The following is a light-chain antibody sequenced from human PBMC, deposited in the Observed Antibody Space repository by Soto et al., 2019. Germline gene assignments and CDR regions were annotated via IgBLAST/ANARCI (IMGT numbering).Light chain of an antibody. V-gene: IGKV3-15*01. CDR3: QQYHDWPLT. Sequence: EIVLTQSPATLSVSPGEIATLSCRASQSVSVNLAWYQQKPGQAPRLLIYGASTRATGIPAKFSGSGSGTELTLAISSLESEDFAVYYCQQYHDWPLTFGGGTKVDIK. J-gene: IGKJ4*01. CDR2: GAS. CDR1: QSVSVN.